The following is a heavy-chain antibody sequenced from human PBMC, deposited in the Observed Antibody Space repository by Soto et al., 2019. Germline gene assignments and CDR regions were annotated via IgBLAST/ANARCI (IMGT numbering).Heavy chain of an antibody. Sequence: QVQLQESGPGLVKPSETLSLTCTVSGGSISSYYWSWIRQPPGKGLEGIGYIYYSGSTNYNPSLKSRVTISVDTSKNQFSLKLSSVTAADTAVYYCARGSPGIAAAGHYFDYWGQGTLVTVSS. CDR1: GGSISSYY. D-gene: IGHD6-13*01. CDR2: IYYSGST. CDR3: ARGSPGIAAAGHYFDY. J-gene: IGHJ4*02. V-gene: IGHV4-59*01.